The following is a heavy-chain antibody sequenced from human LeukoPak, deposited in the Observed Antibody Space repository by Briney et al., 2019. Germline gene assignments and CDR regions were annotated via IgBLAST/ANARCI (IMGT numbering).Heavy chain of an antibody. CDR1: GGTFSSYA. CDR2: IIPIFGTA. Sequence: EASVKVSCKASGGTFSSYAISWVRQAPGQGLEWMGGIIPIFGTANYAQKFQGRVTITADESTSTAYMELSSLRSEDTAVYYCAREWGEGVVVPAAISSWFDPWGQGTLVTVSS. CDR3: AREWGEGVVVPAAISSWFDP. D-gene: IGHD2-2*01. V-gene: IGHV1-69*01. J-gene: IGHJ5*02.